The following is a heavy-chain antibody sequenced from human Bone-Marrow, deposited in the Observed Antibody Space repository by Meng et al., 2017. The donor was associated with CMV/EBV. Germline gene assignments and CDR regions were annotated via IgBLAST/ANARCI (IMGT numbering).Heavy chain of an antibody. D-gene: IGHD3-3*01. CDR3: ARGGATPYYDFWSGYPNWFDP. CDR2: INWNGGST. CDR1: GFTVSSNY. Sequence: GESLKISCAASGFTVSSNYMSWVRQAPGKGLEWVSGINWNGGSTGYADSVKGRFTISRDNAKNSLYLQMNSLRAEDTALYYCARGGATPYYDFWSGYPNWFDPWGQGNLVNVDS. V-gene: IGHV3-20*04. J-gene: IGHJ5*02.